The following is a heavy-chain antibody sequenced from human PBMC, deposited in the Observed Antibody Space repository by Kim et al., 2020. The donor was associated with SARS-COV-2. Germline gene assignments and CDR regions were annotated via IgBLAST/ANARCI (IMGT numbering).Heavy chain of an antibody. V-gene: IGHV3-48*02. Sequence: GGSLRLSCAASGFTFSSYSMNWVRQAPGKGLEWVSYISSSSSTIYYADSVKGRFTISRDNAKNSLYLQMNSLRDEDTAVYYCARGKHESRIRPIAAAEDYYYGMDVWGQGTTVTVSS. CDR3: ARGKHESRIRPIAAAEDYYYGMDV. CDR1: GFTFSSYS. CDR2: ISSSSSTI. J-gene: IGHJ6*02. D-gene: IGHD6-13*01.